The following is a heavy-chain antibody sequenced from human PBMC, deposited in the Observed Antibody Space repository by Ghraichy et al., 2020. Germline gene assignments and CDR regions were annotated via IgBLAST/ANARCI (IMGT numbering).Heavy chain of an antibody. J-gene: IGHJ4*02. CDR3: AKDAYYFDNSGSYLGGYDY. CDR2: ISWNSGVI. D-gene: IGHD3-22*01. CDR1: GFIFDNYA. V-gene: IGHV3-9*01. Sequence: GGSLRLSCAASGFIFDNYAIHWVRQAPGKGLEWVSGISWNSGVIGYADSVKGRFTISRDNAKNSLYLQMNSLRAEDTALYYCAKDAYYFDNSGSYLGGYDYWGQGTLVTVSS.